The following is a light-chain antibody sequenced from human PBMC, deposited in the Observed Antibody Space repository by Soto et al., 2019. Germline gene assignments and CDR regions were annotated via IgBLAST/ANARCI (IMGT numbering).Light chain of an antibody. CDR2: EVT. V-gene: IGLV2-8*01. CDR3: ASYAGTKLFV. J-gene: IGLJ1*01. Sequence: QSALAQPPSASGSPGQSLTISCTGTSSDVGSYNFVSWYQQRPGKAPKLVIYEVTKRPSGVPDRFSGSKSGSTASLTVSGLQADDEADYYCASYAGTKLFVFGSGTKVTVL. CDR1: SSDVGSYNF.